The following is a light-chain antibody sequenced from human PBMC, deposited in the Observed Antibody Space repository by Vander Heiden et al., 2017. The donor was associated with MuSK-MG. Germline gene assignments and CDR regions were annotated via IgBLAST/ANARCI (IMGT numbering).Light chain of an antibody. CDR3: QAWDSTTVV. CDR2: RDN. CDR1: QLGDKY. J-gene: IGLJ2*01. Sequence: SYVALSPSSVSVSPGQTATITCPAGQLGDKYVWWYQQKPGQSPVLVIYRDNKRPSGIPERFSGSNSWNTATLTISETQAMDEADYYCQAWDSTTVVFGGGTKLTVL. V-gene: IGLV3-1*01.